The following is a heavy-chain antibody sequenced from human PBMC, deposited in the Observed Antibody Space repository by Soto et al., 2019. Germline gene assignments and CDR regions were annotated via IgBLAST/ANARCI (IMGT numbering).Heavy chain of an antibody. CDR2: ISSSSTYI. V-gene: IGHV3-21*01. CDR1: GFTFSSYS. J-gene: IGHJ4*02. CDR3: ARGPSLAGNFCAY. Sequence: PGGSLRLSCAASGFTFSSYSMNWVRQAPGKGLEWVSSISSSSTYIYYADSVKGRFTISRDNAKNSLYLQMNSLRVEDTAVYYCARGPSLAGNFCAYWGKGTMVTVS. D-gene: IGHD3-10*01.